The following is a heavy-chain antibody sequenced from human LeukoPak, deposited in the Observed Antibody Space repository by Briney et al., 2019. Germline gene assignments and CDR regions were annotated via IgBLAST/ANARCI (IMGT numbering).Heavy chain of an antibody. Sequence: ASVNVSCKASGGTFSSYAISWVRQAPGQGLEWMGGIIPIFGTANYAQKFQGRVTITADESTSTAYMELSSLRSEDTAVYYCARDLPDGADYWGQGTLVTVSS. CDR2: IIPIFGTA. J-gene: IGHJ4*02. D-gene: IGHD1-14*01. V-gene: IGHV1-69*01. CDR3: ARDLPDGADY. CDR1: GGTFSSYA.